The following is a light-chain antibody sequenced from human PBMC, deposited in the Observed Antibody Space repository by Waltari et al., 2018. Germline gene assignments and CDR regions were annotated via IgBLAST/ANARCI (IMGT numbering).Light chain of an antibody. J-gene: IGLJ2*01. CDR3: ATWDDSLNGVV. CDR2: RSY. CDR1: SSTIGAHS. V-gene: IGLV1-44*01. Sequence: QSVLTQPPSASGSPGQSVTISCSGSSSTIGAHSVMWYQHFPGTAPKLLIYRSYQRTSGVPDRFSGSKSGTSASLAISGLQSEDEADYYCATWDDSLNGVVFGGGTKLTVL.